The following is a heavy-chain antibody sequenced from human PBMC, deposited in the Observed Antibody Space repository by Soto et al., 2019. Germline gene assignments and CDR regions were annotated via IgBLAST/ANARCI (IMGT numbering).Heavy chain of an antibody. CDR3: VKDRDSNSWPSRDV. J-gene: IGHJ6*02. V-gene: IGHV1-2*04. Sequence: RASVKVSCKASGYTFTGYYMHWVRQAPGQGLEWMGWINPNSGGTNYTQKFQGWVTMARDTSISTAYMELSRLRSDDTAVYYCVKDRDSNSWPSRDVWGPGTTVTVSS. D-gene: IGHD3-22*01. CDR2: INPNSGGT. CDR1: GYTFTGYY.